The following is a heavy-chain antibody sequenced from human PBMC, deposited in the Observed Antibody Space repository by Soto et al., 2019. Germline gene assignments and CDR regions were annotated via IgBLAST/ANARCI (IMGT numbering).Heavy chain of an antibody. J-gene: IGHJ6*02. D-gene: IGHD1-26*01. Sequence: ASGKVSCKAPCYTFTSYGISLVRHAPGQWLEWIGWIIAYNGNTNYAQKLQGRVTMTTDTSTSTAYMELRSLRSDDTAVYYCARDGIVGATLYYYGMDVWGQGTTVTVSS. CDR2: IIAYNGNT. CDR1: CYTFTSYG. V-gene: IGHV1-18*01. CDR3: ARDGIVGATLYYYGMDV.